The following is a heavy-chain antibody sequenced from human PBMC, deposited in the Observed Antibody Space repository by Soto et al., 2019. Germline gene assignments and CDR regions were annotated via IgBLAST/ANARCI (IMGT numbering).Heavy chain of an antibody. CDR2: IYYSGST. V-gene: IGHV4-59*01. Sequence: PSETLSLTCTVSGGSISSYYWSWIRQPPGKGLEWIGYIYYSGSTNYNPSLKSRVTISVDTSKNQFSLKLSSVTAADTAVYYCARERDGESSASGLYYYGMDVWGQVTTVTVAS. D-gene: IGHD6-6*01. CDR3: ARERDGESSASGLYYYGMDV. CDR1: GGSISSYY. J-gene: IGHJ6*02.